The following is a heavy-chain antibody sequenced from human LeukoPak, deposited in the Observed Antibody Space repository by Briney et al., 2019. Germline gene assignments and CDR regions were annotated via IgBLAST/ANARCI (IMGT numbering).Heavy chain of an antibody. CDR1: GFTFSSYE. D-gene: IGHD3-22*01. CDR3: ASRGSGYYQTLDY. CDR2: IISSGSTI. Sequence: GGSLRLSCAASGFTFSSYEMNWVRQAPGKGLEWVSYIISSGSTIYYADSVKGRFTISRDNAKNSLYLQMNSLRAEDTAVYYCASRGSGYYQTLDYWGQGTLVTVSS. J-gene: IGHJ4*02. V-gene: IGHV3-48*03.